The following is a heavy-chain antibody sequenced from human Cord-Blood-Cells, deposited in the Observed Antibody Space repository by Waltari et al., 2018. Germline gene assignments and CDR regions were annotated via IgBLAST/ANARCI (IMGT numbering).Heavy chain of an antibody. CDR3: AKDGHSSGSFDY. J-gene: IGHJ4*02. D-gene: IGHD6-19*01. Sequence: QVQLVESGEGAVPHGKSMVLSCAPSGLSTSTLAIHSLCQAPGKGLEWVAVISYDGSNKYYADSVKGRFTISRDNSKNTLYLQMNSLRAEDTAVYYCAKDGHSSGSFDYWGQGTLVTVSS. CDR2: ISYDGSNK. V-gene: IGHV3-30*18. CDR1: GLSTSTLA.